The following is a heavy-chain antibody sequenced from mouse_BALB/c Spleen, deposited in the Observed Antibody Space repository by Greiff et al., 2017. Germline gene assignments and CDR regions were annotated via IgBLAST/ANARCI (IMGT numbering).Heavy chain of an antibody. Sequence: EVQLQQSGPGLVKPSQSLSLTCTVTGYSITSDYAWNWIRQFPGNKLEWMGYISYSGSTSYNPSLKSRISITRDTSKNQFFLQLNSVTTEDTATYYCARVNYGSSYFYAMDYWGQGTSVTVSS. CDR3: ARVNYGSSYFYAMDY. V-gene: IGHV3-2*02. CDR1: GYSITSDYA. D-gene: IGHD1-1*01. J-gene: IGHJ4*01. CDR2: ISYSGST.